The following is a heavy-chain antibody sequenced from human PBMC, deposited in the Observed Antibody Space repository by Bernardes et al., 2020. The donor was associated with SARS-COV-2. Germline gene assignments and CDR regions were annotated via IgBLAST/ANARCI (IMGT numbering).Heavy chain of an antibody. J-gene: IGHJ4*02. V-gene: IGHV7-4-1*02. CDR1: GYTFTSYA. CDR2: INTNTGNP. Sequence: ASVKVSCKASGYTFTSYAMNWVRQAPGQGLEWMGWINTNTGNPTYAQGFTGRFVFSLDTSVSTAYLQISSLEAEDTAVYYCARDRVPDYGDYERKVLSFDYWGQGTLVTVSS. D-gene: IGHD4-17*01. CDR3: ARDRVPDYGDYERKVLSFDY.